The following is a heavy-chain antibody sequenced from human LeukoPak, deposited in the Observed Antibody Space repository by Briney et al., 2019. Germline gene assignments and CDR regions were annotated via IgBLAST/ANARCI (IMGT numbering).Heavy chain of an antibody. CDR3: ARGDTAMVIYYYYYMDV. J-gene: IGHJ6*03. Sequence: GGSLRLSCAASGFTFSSYSMNWVRQAPGKGLEWVSPISSSSSYIYYADSVKGRFTISRDNAKNSLYLQMNSLRAEDTAVYYCARGDTAMVIYYYYYMDVWGKGTTVTVSS. CDR2: ISSSSSYI. D-gene: IGHD5-18*01. CDR1: GFTFSSYS. V-gene: IGHV3-21*01.